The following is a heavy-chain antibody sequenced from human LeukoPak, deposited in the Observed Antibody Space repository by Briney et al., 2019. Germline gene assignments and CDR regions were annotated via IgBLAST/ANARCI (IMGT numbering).Heavy chain of an antibody. J-gene: IGHJ4*02. CDR3: ARAHNWKYGTFDY. Sequence: GGSLRLSCAASGFTFDDYAMHWVRQAPGKGLEWVSGISWNSGSIGYADSVKGRFTISRDNAKNSLYLQMNSLRAEDTAVYYCARAHNWKYGTFDYWGQGTLVTVSS. CDR1: GFTFDDYA. V-gene: IGHV3-9*01. D-gene: IGHD1-7*01. CDR2: ISWNSGSI.